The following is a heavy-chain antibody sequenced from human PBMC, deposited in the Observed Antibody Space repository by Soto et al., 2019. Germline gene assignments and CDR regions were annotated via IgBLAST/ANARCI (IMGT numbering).Heavy chain of an antibody. CDR1: GGSISSGDYY. J-gene: IGHJ6*02. D-gene: IGHD3-10*01. Sequence: SETLSLTCTVSGGSISSGDYYWSWIRQPPGKGLEWIGYIYYSGSTYYNPSLKSRVTISVDTSKNQFSLKLSPVTAADTAVYYRARARRTMVRRQTYGMDVWGQGTTVTVSS. CDR2: IYYSGST. CDR3: ARARRTMVRRQTYGMDV. V-gene: IGHV4-30-4*01.